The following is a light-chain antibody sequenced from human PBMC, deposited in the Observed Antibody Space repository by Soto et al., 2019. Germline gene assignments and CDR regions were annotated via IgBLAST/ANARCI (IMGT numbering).Light chain of an antibody. CDR2: GAS. V-gene: IGKV3-20*01. J-gene: IGKJ1*01. CDR3: QQYTTSPWT. Sequence: EIVLTQSPGTLSLSPGERATLSCRASQSVTSNYLAWYQQKPGQAPRLLIYGASHRTTGIPDRFSGSGSGXEXXXXXXXLEPGDFAXXYXQQYTTSPWTFGQGTTVENK. CDR1: QSVTSNY.